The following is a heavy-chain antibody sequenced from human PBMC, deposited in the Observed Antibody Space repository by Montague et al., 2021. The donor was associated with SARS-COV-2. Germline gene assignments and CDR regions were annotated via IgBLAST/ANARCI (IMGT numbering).Heavy chain of an antibody. D-gene: IGHD5-12*01. Sequence: SETLSLTCTVSGGSISSNNYDWDWIRQPPGKGLEWIGSIDDSGSTYYXXXLKSRVTISVDTSKNHFSLKLNSVTAADTAVYYCARRGRKLLPVATTIGGFDIWGQGTMVTVSS. J-gene: IGHJ3*02. CDR3: ARRGRKLLPVATTIGGFDI. CDR1: GGSISSNNYD. CDR2: IDDSGST. V-gene: IGHV4-39*02.